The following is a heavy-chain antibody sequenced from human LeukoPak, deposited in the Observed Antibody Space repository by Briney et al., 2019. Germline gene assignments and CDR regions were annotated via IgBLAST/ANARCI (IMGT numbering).Heavy chain of an antibody. Sequence: GESLKISCKGSGYSFTSYWISWVRQMPGKGLEWMGRIDPSDSYTNYSPSFQGHVTISADKSVSTAYLQWSSLKASDTAMYYCARHDGAVTDFDYWGQGTLVTVSS. J-gene: IGHJ4*02. CDR3: ARHDGAVTDFDY. D-gene: IGHD1-26*01. V-gene: IGHV5-10-1*01. CDR2: IDPSDSYT. CDR1: GYSFTSYW.